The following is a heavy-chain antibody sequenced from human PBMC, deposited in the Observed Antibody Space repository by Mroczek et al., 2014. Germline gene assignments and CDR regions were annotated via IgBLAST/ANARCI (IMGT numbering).Heavy chain of an antibody. V-gene: IGHV4-61*02. D-gene: IGHD1-26*01. J-gene: IGHJ3*02. CDR3: ARALWSGTYPRGSTDTFDI. Sequence: QVQLQESGPGLVKPSQTLSLTCTVSSGPITSGSYYWNWIRQPAGKGLEWIGRVYTSGSTNYNPSLKSRVTMSVDTSKNQFSLNLTSVTAADTAIYYCARALWSGTYPRGSTDTFDIWGLGTMVTVSS. CDR1: SGPITSGSYY. CDR2: VYTSGST.